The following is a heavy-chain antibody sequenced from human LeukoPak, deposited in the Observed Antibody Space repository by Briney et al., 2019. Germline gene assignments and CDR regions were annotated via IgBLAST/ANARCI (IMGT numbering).Heavy chain of an antibody. CDR3: AREFSTSSTAFDM. D-gene: IGHD6-6*01. V-gene: IGHV4-34*01. J-gene: IGHJ3*02. Sequence: SETLSLTCAVYGGSFSGYYWSWIRQPPGRGLEWIGEINHSGSTNYNPSLKSRVTISVDTSQNQFSLKLSSVTAADTAVYYCAREFSTSSTAFDMWGQGTMVTVSS. CDR1: GGSFSGYY. CDR2: INHSGST.